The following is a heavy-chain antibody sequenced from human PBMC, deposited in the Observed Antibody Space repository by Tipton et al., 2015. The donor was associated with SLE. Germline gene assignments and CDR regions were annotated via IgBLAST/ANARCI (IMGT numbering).Heavy chain of an antibody. CDR3: ARGDDSSGYYIDY. J-gene: IGHJ4*02. Sequence: PGLVKPSETLSLTCTVSGGSISSSSYYWGWIRQPPGKGLEWIGCIYYSGSTYYNPSLKSRVTISVDTSKNQFSLKLSSVTAADTAVYYCARGDDSSGYYIDYWGQGTLVTVSP. V-gene: IGHV4-39*07. CDR2: IYYSGST. CDR1: GGSISSSSYY. D-gene: IGHD3-22*01.